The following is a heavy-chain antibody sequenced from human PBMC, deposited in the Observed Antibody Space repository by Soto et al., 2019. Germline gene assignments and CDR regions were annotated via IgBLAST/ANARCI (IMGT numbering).Heavy chain of an antibody. CDR1: GFTVSSNY. Sequence: GGSLRLSCAASGFTVSSNYMSWVRQAPGKGLEWVSVIYSGGSTYYADSVKGRFTISRDNSKNTLYLQMNSLRAEDTAVYYCASVGKSWRQGRGYSYGPSDYWGQGTLVTVSS. CDR2: IYSGGST. CDR3: ASVGKSWRQGRGYSYGPSDY. J-gene: IGHJ4*02. V-gene: IGHV3-66*01. D-gene: IGHD5-18*01.